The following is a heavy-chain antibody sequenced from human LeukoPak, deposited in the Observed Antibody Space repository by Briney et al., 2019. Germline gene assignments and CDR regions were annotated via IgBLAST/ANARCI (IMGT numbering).Heavy chain of an antibody. J-gene: IGHJ4*02. D-gene: IGHD2-8*01. CDR1: GGSFSGYY. Sequence: SETLSLTCAVYGGSFSGYYWSWIRQPPGKGLEWIGEINHSGSTNYNPSLKSRVTISVDTSKNQFSLKLSSVTAADTAVYYCARGTRILGYCTNGVCSPYGNYFDYWGQGTLVTVSS. CDR2: INHSGST. V-gene: IGHV4-34*01. CDR3: ARGTRILGYCTNGVCSPYGNYFDY.